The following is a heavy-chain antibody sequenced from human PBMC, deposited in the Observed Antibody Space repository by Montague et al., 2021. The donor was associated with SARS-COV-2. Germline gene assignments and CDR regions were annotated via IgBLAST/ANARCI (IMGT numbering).Heavy chain of an antibody. D-gene: IGHD1-26*01. CDR2: IYHSGST. CDR3: AEGEWELPNY. J-gene: IGHJ4*02. V-gene: IGHV4-38-2*02. Sequence: SETLSLTCTVSGYSISSGYYWGWIRPPPGKGLEWIGSIYHSGSTYYNPSLKRRVTISVDTSKNQFSLKLSSVTAADTAVYYCAEGEWELPNYWGQGTLVTVSS. CDR1: GYSISSGYY.